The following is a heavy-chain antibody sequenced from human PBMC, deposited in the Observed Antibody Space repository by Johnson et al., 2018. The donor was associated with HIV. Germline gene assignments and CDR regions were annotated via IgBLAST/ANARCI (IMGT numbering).Heavy chain of an antibody. V-gene: IGHV3-11*04. J-gene: IGHJ3*01. CDR3: ARERATLFFRASGAAFNV. Sequence: QVLLVESGGGLVKPGGSLRLSCAASGFSFSDYYLSWFRQAPGKGLEWVSYISSSATNIDYADSVKGRFTISRDNAKNSLYLQMNSLRADDTAVYYCARERATLFFRASGAAFNVWGQGTMVTVSS. CDR1: GFSFSDYY. D-gene: IGHD3-3*01. CDR2: ISSSATNI.